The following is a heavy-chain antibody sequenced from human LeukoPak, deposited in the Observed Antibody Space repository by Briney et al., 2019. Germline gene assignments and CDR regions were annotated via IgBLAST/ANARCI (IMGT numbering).Heavy chain of an antibody. CDR1: GFTFSSYG. CDR2: ISYDGSNK. J-gene: IGHJ4*02. Sequence: PGGSLRLSCAASGFTFSSYGMHWVRQAPGKGLEWVAVISYDGSNKYYADSVKGRFTISRDNSKNTLYLQMNSLRAEDTAVYYCAKDEQLPPSNYDILTGYYKVPVGFDYWGQGTLVTVSS. V-gene: IGHV3-30*18. D-gene: IGHD3-9*01. CDR3: AKDEQLPPSNYDILTGYYKVPVGFDY.